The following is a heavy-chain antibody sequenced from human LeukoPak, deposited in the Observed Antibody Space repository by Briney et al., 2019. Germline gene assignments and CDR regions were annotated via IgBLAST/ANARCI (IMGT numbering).Heavy chain of an antibody. CDR1: GFTFSSYW. CDR3: ARDNGGYYSYYYMDV. J-gene: IGHJ6*03. D-gene: IGHD7-27*01. V-gene: IGHV3-7*01. Sequence: GVLRLSCAASGFTFSSYWMSWVRQAPGKGLEWVANIKQDGGEKYYVDSVKGRFTISRDNAKNSLYLQMNSLRAEDTAVYYCARDNGGYYSYYYMDVWGKGTTVTVSS. CDR2: IKQDGGEK.